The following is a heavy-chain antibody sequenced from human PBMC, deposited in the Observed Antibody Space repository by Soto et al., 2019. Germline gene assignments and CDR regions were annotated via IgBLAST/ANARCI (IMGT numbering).Heavy chain of an antibody. D-gene: IGHD6-19*01. CDR3: AREEGVAVDGREIDY. V-gene: IGHV3-7*01. J-gene: IGHJ4*02. Sequence: EVQLVESGGGLVQPGGSLRLSCAASGFTFSSYWMSWVRQAPGKGLEWVANIKQDGSEKYYVDSVKGRFTISRDNAKNSLYRQMNGLRADDTAVYYCAREEGVAVDGREIDYWGQGTLVTVSS. CDR1: GFTFSSYW. CDR2: IKQDGSEK.